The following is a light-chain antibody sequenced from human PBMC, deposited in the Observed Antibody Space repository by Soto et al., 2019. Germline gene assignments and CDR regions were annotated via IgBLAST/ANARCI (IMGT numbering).Light chain of an antibody. CDR3: QQYNSYWRT. V-gene: IGKV1-5*01. J-gene: IGKJ1*01. Sequence: DIQMTQSPSTLSASVGDRVTITCRASQSISSWLAWYQQKPGKAPKLLIYDASSLESGVPSRFSGSGSGTEFTLTISGLQPDDVATYYCQQYNSYWRTFGQGTKVEIK. CDR2: DAS. CDR1: QSISSW.